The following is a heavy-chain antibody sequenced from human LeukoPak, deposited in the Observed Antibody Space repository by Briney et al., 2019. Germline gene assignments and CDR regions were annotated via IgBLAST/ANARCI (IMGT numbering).Heavy chain of an antibody. CDR2: ISSSSSYT. Sequence: GGSLRLSCAASGFTFSSYAMSWIRQAPGKGLEWVSYISSSSSYTNYADSVKGRFTISRDNAKNSLYLQMNSLRAEDTAVYYCARALSGYDSDYYFDYWGQGTLVTVSS. CDR1: GFTFSSYA. J-gene: IGHJ4*02. V-gene: IGHV3-11*06. D-gene: IGHD5-12*01. CDR3: ARALSGYDSDYYFDY.